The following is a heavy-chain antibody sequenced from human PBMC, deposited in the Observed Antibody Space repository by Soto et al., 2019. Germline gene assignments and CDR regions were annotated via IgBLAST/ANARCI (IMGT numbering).Heavy chain of an antibody. CDR1: GYTFTYYW. D-gene: IGHD3-16*01. V-gene: IGHV5-51*01. Sequence: GESLKISCDGSGYTFTYYWIGWVRQMPGKGLEWMGVTYPFDSDTRYSPSFQGRVTISAVQSTNTAYLELSRLQASDTAIYYCGRHYGGGTTGIYYWGQGTLVTVSS. J-gene: IGHJ4*01. CDR2: TYPFDSDT. CDR3: GRHYGGGTTGIYY.